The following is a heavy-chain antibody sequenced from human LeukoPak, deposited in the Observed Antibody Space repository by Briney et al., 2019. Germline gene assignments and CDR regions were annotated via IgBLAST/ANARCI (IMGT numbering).Heavy chain of an antibody. D-gene: IGHD1-1*01. Sequence: ASVKVSCKLSEYTFSDFYLNWVRQAPGQGLEWMAWINPFSDARSYAQKFQGRVTMTWDMSPTTVFMELSRLRSDDTAVYYCATSTITHTRDPWGQGTLVTVSS. CDR3: ATSTITHTRDP. CDR2: INPFSDAR. CDR1: EYTFSDFY. V-gene: IGHV1-2*02. J-gene: IGHJ5*02.